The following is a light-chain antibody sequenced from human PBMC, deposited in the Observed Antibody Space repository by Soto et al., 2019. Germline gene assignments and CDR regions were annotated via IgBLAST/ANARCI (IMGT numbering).Light chain of an antibody. J-gene: IGLJ3*02. V-gene: IGLV2-14*01. CDR3: SSYTSSGTCV. Sequence: QSALTQPASVSGSPGQSITISCTGTSSDVGGYNSVSWYQQYPGKAPKLMIYEVSKRPSGTSNRFSGSKSGNTASLTISGLQAEDEADYYCSSYTSSGTCVFGGGTKLTVL. CDR1: SSDVGGYNS. CDR2: EVS.